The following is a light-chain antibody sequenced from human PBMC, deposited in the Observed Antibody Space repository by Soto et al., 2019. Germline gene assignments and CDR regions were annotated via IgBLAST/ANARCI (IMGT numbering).Light chain of an antibody. Sequence: EIVMTQSPATLSVSPGERATLYFSASQSVSSNLAWYQQKPGQAPRLLIYGASTRATGIPARFSGSGSGTEFTLTISSLQSEDFAVYYCQQYNNWPPPITFGQGTRLEIK. CDR1: QSVSSN. CDR3: QQYNNWPPPIT. J-gene: IGKJ5*01. V-gene: IGKV3-15*01. CDR2: GAS.